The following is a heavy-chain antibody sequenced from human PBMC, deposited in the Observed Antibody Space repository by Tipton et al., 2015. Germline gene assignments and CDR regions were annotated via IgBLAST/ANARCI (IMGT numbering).Heavy chain of an antibody. V-gene: IGHV3-23*01. CDR2: ISGSGGST. CDR1: GVTFSNYA. Sequence: GSMRLSCAASGVTFSNYAMSWVRQAPGKGMEWFSVISGSGGSTYSGDSMKGRVTISRDNAGNSVYLQMHRLRVEDTATYYCARRGEGSGAMYFWGQGTTVTVSS. D-gene: IGHD6-19*01. CDR3: ARRGEGSGAMYF. J-gene: IGHJ6*01.